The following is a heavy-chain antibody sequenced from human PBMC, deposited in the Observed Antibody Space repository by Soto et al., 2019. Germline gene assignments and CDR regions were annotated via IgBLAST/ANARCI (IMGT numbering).Heavy chain of an antibody. CDR2: IYYSGST. Sequence: TLSLTCTVSGGSISSGDYYWSWIRQPPGKGLEWIGYIYYSGSTYYNPSLKSRVTISVDTSKNQFSLKLSSVTAADTAVYYCARGGFYYDSTYFDYWGQGTLVTVSS. J-gene: IGHJ4*02. D-gene: IGHD3-22*01. CDR3: ARGGFYYDSTYFDY. V-gene: IGHV4-30-4*01. CDR1: GGSISSGDYY.